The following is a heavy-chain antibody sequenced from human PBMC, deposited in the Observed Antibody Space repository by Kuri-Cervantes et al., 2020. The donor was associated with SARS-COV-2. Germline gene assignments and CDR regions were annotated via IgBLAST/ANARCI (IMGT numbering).Heavy chain of an antibody. CDR2: IIPLFGTS. V-gene: IGHV1-69*13. CDR1: GGSFGSYA. CDR3: GRGEDTAHHYFGMDV. D-gene: IGHD5-18*01. Sequence: SVKVSCKASGGSFGSYAFSWVRQAPGQGLEWVGGIIPLFGTSTSAQKFQDRAAITADEATTTVYTELRSLRPADAAVYFCGRGEDTAHHYFGMDVWGQGTTVTVSS. J-gene: IGHJ6*02.